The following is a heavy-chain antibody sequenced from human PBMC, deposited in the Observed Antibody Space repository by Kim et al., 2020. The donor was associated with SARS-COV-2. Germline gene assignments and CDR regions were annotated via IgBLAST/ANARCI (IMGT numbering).Heavy chain of an antibody. Sequence: GGSLRLSCAASGFTFSSYAMHWVRQAPGKGLEYVSAISSNGGSTYYANSVKGRFTISRDNSKNTLYLQMGSLRAEDMAVYYCASSITMARGTRQSPPWFDPWGQGTLVTVSS. CDR3: ASSITMARGTRQSPPWFDP. CDR2: ISSNGGST. V-gene: IGHV3-64*01. D-gene: IGHD3-10*01. CDR1: GFTFSSYA. J-gene: IGHJ5*02.